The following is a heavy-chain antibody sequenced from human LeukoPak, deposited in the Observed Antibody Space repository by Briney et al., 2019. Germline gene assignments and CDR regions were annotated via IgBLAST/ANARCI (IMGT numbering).Heavy chain of an antibody. CDR1: GDSVSNKTAA. Sequence: SQTLSLTCAICGDSVSNKTAAWNWIRQSPSRGLEWLGRTYYRSKWYDDYAVSVKSRITINPDTSKNQFSLQLNSVTPEDTAVYHCARVTWQHLLLWFDSWGQGTLVTVSS. CDR2: TYYRSKWYD. J-gene: IGHJ5*01. V-gene: IGHV6-1*01. D-gene: IGHD6-13*01. CDR3: ARVTWQHLLLWFDS.